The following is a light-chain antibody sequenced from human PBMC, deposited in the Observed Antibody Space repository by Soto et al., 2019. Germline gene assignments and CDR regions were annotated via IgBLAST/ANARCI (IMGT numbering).Light chain of an antibody. CDR1: QSVASSL. Sequence: EVVLTQSPGTLSLSPGEKATLSCRASQSVASSLLAWYQQKPGQAPRLLIYGASSRATGSPDRFSGSGSGTDFTLTISRLDPEDFAVYYCQQYGSSAITFGQGTRLEIK. CDR3: QQYGSSAIT. V-gene: IGKV3-20*01. CDR2: GAS. J-gene: IGKJ5*01.